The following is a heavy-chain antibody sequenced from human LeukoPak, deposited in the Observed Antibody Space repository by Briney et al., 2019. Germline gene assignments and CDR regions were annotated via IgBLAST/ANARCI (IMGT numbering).Heavy chain of an antibody. J-gene: IGHJ4*02. V-gene: IGHV3-30*18. CDR1: GFTLSSYG. Sequence: GRSLRLSCAASGFTLSSYGMHWVRQAPGKGLEWVAVISYDGSNKYYADSVKGRFTISRDNSKNTLYLQMNSLRAEDTAVYYCAKWLDYYDSSGYPTNDYWGQGTLVTVSS. D-gene: IGHD3-22*01. CDR2: ISYDGSNK. CDR3: AKWLDYYDSSGYPTNDY.